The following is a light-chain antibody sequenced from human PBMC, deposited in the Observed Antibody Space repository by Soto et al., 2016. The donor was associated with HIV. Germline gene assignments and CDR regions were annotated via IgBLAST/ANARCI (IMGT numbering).Light chain of an antibody. CDR2: AAS. CDR1: QSIDTD. CDR3: QQNYSFVT. V-gene: IGKV1-39*01. J-gene: IGKJ4*01. Sequence: IQMTQSPSSLSASVGDRLTITCRASQSIDTDVNWYQQKIGKAPKLLIYAASNLQSGVPSRFSGSGSGTDFTLTFNSLQPEDFATYFCQQNYSFVTFGGGTKVEI.